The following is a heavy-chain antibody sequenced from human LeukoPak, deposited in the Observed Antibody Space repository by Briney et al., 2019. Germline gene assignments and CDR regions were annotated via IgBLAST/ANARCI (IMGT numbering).Heavy chain of an antibody. J-gene: IGHJ5*02. Sequence: AGGSLRLSCAASGFTFSNYWMHWVRQAPGKGLVWVSRINTDGSRITYADSVKGRFTISRENAMNTVYLQMNSLRAEDTAVYYCARVLSGSWDWFDPWGQGTLVTVSS. CDR1: GFTFSNYW. V-gene: IGHV3-74*01. D-gene: IGHD3-22*01. CDR3: ARVLSGSWDWFDP. CDR2: INTDGSRI.